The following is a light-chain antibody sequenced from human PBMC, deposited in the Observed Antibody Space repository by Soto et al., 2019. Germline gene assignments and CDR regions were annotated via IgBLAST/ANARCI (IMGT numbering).Light chain of an antibody. V-gene: IGKV1-39*01. CDR3: QQSYSTPLT. CDR1: QSISSY. CDR2: AAS. Sequence: DIQMTQSPSSLSASVGDRVTITCRASQSISSYLNWYQQKPGKAPKLLIYAASSLQSGVPLRFSGSGSGTDFTLTISSLQPEDFATYYCQQSYSTPLTFGGGTRWISN. J-gene: IGKJ4*01.